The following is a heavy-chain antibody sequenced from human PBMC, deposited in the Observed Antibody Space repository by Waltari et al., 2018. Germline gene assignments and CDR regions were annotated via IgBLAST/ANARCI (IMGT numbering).Heavy chain of an antibody. J-gene: IGHJ6*02. CDR3: ARKTDTVIRGLWGDV. CDR2: SYSAGST. D-gene: IGHD3-10*01. V-gene: IGHV3-66*02. CDR1: GFTVGNNQ. Sequence: EAQLVESGGGLVQPGGSLRLSCAASGFTVGNNQMSWVRQAPGKGLEWVSLSYSAGSTDYADSVKGRFTISRDSSKNTLYLQMNSLRAEDTAVYYCARKTDTVIRGLWGDVWGQGTTVTVSS.